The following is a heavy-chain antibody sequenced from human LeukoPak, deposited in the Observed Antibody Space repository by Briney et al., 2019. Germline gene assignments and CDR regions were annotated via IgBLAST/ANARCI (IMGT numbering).Heavy chain of an antibody. CDR3: ARAGEGWDPYYFDY. V-gene: IGHV3-74*01. Sequence: GGSLRLSCAASGFTFSSYWMHWVRQAPGKGLVWVSRINSDGSSTIYADSVKGRFTISRDNAKNTLYLQMNSLRAEDTAVYYCARAGEGWDPYYFDYWGQGTLVTVSS. CDR1: GFTFSSYW. J-gene: IGHJ4*02. CDR2: INSDGSST. D-gene: IGHD3-16*01.